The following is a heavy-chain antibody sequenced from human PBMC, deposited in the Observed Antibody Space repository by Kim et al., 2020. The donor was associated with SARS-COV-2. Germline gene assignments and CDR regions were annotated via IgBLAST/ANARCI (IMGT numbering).Heavy chain of an antibody. Sequence: GGSLRLSCAASGFTFSNYWMSWVRQAAGKGLEWVANINQDGSVKYYVDSLKGRFTSSRDNAKNSLYLQMNSLRGDDTAVYYCARIGYSSSSTDYWGQGTLVTVSS. CDR3: ARIGYSSSSTDY. CDR2: INQDGSVK. J-gene: IGHJ4*02. CDR1: GFTFSNYW. V-gene: IGHV3-7*01. D-gene: IGHD6-13*01.